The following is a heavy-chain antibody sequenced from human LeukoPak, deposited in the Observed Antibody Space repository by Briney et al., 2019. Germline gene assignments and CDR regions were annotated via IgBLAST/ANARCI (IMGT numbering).Heavy chain of an antibody. Sequence: SETLSLTCTVSGGPIYSYYWSWIRQTAGKGLEWIWRLYPGVSTDYNPSLKSRVTMSVDTSKNQFVLKLGAVAAADTAVYYCARLKFYDSTGYTPGHYMDVWGKGTTVTVSS. CDR2: LYPGVST. D-gene: IGHD3-22*01. CDR3: ARLKFYDSTGYTPGHYMDV. J-gene: IGHJ6*03. CDR1: GGPIYSYY. V-gene: IGHV4-4*07.